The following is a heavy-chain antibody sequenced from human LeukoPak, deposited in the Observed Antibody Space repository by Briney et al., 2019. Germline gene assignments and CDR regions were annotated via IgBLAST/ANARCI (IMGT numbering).Heavy chain of an antibody. D-gene: IGHD3-10*01. J-gene: IGHJ3*02. Sequence: GGSLRLSCAASGFTFSRHWMHWVRQAPGKGLVWVSRINSDGSSTSYADSVKGRFTISRDNAKNTLYLQMNSLRAEDTAVYYCARVPLWFGEFGTFDIWGQGTMVTVSS. CDR1: GFTFSRHW. CDR2: INSDGSST. CDR3: ARVPLWFGEFGTFDI. V-gene: IGHV3-74*01.